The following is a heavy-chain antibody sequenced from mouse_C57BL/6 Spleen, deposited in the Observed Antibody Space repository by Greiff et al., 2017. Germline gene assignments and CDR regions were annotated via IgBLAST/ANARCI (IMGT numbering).Heavy chain of an antibody. CDR2: IDPANGNT. CDR3: AKGPFYGSSLMDY. CDR1: GFNIKNTY. J-gene: IGHJ4*01. Sequence: EVKLVESVAELVRPGASVKLSCTASGFNIKNTYMHWVKQRPEQGLEWIGRIDPANGNTKYAPKFQGKATITADTSSNTAYLQLSSLTSEDTAIYYCAKGPFYGSSLMDYWGQGTSVTVSS. D-gene: IGHD1-1*01. V-gene: IGHV14-3*01.